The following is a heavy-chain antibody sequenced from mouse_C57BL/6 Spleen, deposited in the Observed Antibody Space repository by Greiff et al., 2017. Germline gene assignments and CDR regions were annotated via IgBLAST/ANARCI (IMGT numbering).Heavy chain of an antibody. CDR2: INPSYGGT. J-gene: IGHJ2*01. CDR3: ARSADGYDVGVYFDY. V-gene: IGHV1-53*01. D-gene: IGHD2-2*01. CDR1: GYTFTSYW. Sequence: QVQLQQPGTELVKPGASVKLSCKASGYTFTSYWMHWVKQRPGQGLEWIGNINPSYGGTNYNEKFKSQATLTVDKSSSTAYMQLSSLTSEDSAVYYCARSADGYDVGVYFDYWGQGTTLTVSS.